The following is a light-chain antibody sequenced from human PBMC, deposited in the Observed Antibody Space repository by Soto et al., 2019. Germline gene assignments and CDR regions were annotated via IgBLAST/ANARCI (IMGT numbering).Light chain of an antibody. Sequence: EIVLTQSPGTLSLSPGERATLSCRASQSVTSSYLAWYQQKPGQAPRLLIYGASSRATGIPDRFSGSGSGTDFTLTISRLEPEEFAVDYWQQYGSSPTFGQGTRLEIK. J-gene: IGKJ5*01. CDR1: QSVTSSY. CDR2: GAS. V-gene: IGKV3-20*01. CDR3: QQYGSSPT.